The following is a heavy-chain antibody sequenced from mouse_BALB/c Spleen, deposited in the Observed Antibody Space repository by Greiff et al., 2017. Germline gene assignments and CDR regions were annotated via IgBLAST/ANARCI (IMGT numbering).Heavy chain of an antibody. D-gene: IGHD1-1*01. J-gene: IGHJ1*01. V-gene: IGHV1S127*01. Sequence: QAQLQQPGAELVKPGASVKMSCKASGYTFTSYWMHWVKQRPGQGLEWIGVIDPSDSYTSYNQKFKGKATLTVDTSSSTAYMQLSSLTSEDSAVYYCTRSYYGSSYWYFDVWGAGTTVTVSS. CDR1: GYTFTSYW. CDR3: TRSYYGSSYWYFDV. CDR2: IDPSDSYT.